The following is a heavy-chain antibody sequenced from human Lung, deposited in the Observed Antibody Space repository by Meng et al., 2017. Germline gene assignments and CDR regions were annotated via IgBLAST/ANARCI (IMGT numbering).Heavy chain of an antibody. J-gene: IGHJ3*02. CDR2: IIPIFGTA. D-gene: IGHD6-13*01. Sequence: SVKVSCKASGGTFSSYAISWVRQAPGQGLEWMGVIIPIFGTANYAQKFQGRVTITADKSTSTAYMELSSLRSEDTAVYYCASRTGYSSFLTDNAFDIWGQGTMVTVSS. V-gene: IGHV1-69*06. CDR1: GGTFSSYA. CDR3: ASRTGYSSFLTDNAFDI.